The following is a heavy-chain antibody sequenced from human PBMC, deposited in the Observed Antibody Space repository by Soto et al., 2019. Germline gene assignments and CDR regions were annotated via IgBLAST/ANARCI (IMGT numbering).Heavy chain of an antibody. D-gene: IGHD3-10*01. J-gene: IGHJ5*02. V-gene: IGHV3-23*01. Sequence: QLLQSGGGLVKPGGSLTLSCAASGFTFGTNYLSWVRQAPGEGLEWVSTIDGSGGITYDEDSVKGRFTISRDKSRNRVYLQETSLCCYDTDLYYCGKNSGWFNTWGQGALVTVSS. CDR1: GFTFGTNY. CDR3: GKNSGWFNT. CDR2: IDGSGGIT.